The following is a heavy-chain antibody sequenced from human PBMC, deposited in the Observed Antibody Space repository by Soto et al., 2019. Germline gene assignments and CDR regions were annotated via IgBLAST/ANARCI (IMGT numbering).Heavy chain of an antibody. D-gene: IGHD2-21*02. CDR2: IASDGTTK. Sequence: GGSLRLSCAASGFNFGTYALHWVRQAPGKGLQWVAVIASDGTTKYNTDSVRGRITISRDNSNSTLFLQMNSLRPEDTAVYFCARSARVVTRDAFDIWGQGTLVTVSS. V-gene: IGHV3-30-3*01. CDR1: GFNFGTYA. J-gene: IGHJ3*02. CDR3: ARSARVVTRDAFDI.